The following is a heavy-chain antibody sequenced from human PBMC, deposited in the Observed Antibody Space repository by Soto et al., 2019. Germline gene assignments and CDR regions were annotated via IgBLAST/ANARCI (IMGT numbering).Heavy chain of an antibody. J-gene: IGHJ4*02. D-gene: IGHD2-2*01. Sequence: SETLSLTCTVSGGSISDYYWSWIRQPPGKGLEWIGYIYSSGSTNYNPSLKSRVTISADTSKNQFSLRLTSVTAADTAVYYCARGRVLGSKSSHYWGQGTLVTVSS. CDR2: IYSSGST. CDR3: ARGRVLGSKSSHY. V-gene: IGHV4-59*01. CDR1: GGSISDYY.